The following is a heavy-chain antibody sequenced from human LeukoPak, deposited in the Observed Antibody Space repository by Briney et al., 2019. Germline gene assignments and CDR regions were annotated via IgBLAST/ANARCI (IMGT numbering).Heavy chain of an antibody. CDR2: ISAYNGNT. CDR1: GYTFTSYG. J-gene: IGHJ4*02. CDR3: ARSGPAMYSSSCGY. V-gene: IGHV1-18*01. D-gene: IGHD6-6*01. Sequence: ASVKVSCKASGYTFTSYGISWVRQAPGQGLEWMGWISAYNGNTNYAQKLQGRVTMTTDTSTSTAYMELRSLRSDDTAVYYCARSGPAMYSSSCGYWGQGTLVTVSS.